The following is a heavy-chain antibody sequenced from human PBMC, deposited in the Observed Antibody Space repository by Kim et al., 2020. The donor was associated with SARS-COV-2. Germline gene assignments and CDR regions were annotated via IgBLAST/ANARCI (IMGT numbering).Heavy chain of an antibody. V-gene: IGHV3-33*01. D-gene: IGHD3-16*01. J-gene: IGHJ4*02. CDR3: AREGDLTIGGLDY. Sequence: GGSLRLSCAASGFTFSNYGMHWVRQAPGKGLEWVAVIWFDGSNKYHADSMKGRFTISRDNSKNTLYLQMNSLRAEDTAVYYCAREGDLTIGGLDYWGQGTLVTVS. CDR2: IWFDGSNK. CDR1: GFTFSNYG.